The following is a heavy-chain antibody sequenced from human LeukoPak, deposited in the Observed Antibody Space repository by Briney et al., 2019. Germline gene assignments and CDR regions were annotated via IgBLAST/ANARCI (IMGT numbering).Heavy chain of an antibody. D-gene: IGHD6-13*01. Sequence: SESLSLTCTVSGGSISSYYWSWIRHPPVKGLEWIGYIYYSGSTNYNPSLKSQVTVSLDTSKNQYSLKLSSVTATDTAVYYCARHAREKYSTSWYDYWGQGTLVTVSS. V-gene: IGHV4-59*08. CDR1: GGSISSYY. J-gene: IGHJ4*02. CDR3: ARHAREKYSTSWYDY. CDR2: IYYSGST.